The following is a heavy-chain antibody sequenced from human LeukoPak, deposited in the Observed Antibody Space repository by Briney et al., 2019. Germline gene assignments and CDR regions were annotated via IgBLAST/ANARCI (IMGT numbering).Heavy chain of an antibody. CDR2: ISYDGSNK. CDR1: GFTFSSYA. Sequence: GGSLRLSCAASGFTFSSYAMHWVRQAPGKGLEWVAVISYDGSNKYYADSVKGRFTISRDNSKNTLYLQMNSLRAEDTAVYYCARAHWYDFCCDYWGQGTLVTVSS. J-gene: IGHJ4*02. CDR3: ARAHWYDFCCDY. V-gene: IGHV3-30-3*01. D-gene: IGHD3-3*01.